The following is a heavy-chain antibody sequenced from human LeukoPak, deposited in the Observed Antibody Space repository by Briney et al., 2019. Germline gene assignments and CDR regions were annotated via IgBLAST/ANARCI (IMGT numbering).Heavy chain of an antibody. V-gene: IGHV3-21*01. CDR2: ITSSSTYI. CDR1: GFTFSSYE. D-gene: IGHD1-26*01. Sequence: GGSLRLSCAASGFTFSSYEMNWVRQAPGKGLEWVSSITSSSTYIYYADSVRGRFTISRDNAKNSLYLQMNSLRAEDTAVYFCARDPYSGNYGAYYYYYMDVWGKGTTVTISS. CDR3: ARDPYSGNYGAYYYYYMDV. J-gene: IGHJ6*03.